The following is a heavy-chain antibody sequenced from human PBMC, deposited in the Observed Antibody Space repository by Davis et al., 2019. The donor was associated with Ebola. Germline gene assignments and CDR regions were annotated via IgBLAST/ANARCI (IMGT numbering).Heavy chain of an antibody. CDR3: ARGSETYYYDSSGYYRTLGDAFDI. Sequence: MPSETLSLTCTVSGGSISSYYWSWIRQPPGKGLEWIGYIYHSGSTYYNPSLKSRVTISVDRSKNQFSLKLSSVTAADTAVYYCARGSETYYYDSSGYYRTLGDAFDIWGQGTMVTVSS. D-gene: IGHD3-22*01. J-gene: IGHJ3*02. V-gene: IGHV4-59*04. CDR2: IYHSGST. CDR1: GGSISSYY.